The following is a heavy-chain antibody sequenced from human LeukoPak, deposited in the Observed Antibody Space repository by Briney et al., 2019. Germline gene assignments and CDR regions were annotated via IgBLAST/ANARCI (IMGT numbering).Heavy chain of an antibody. V-gene: IGHV4-59*01. J-gene: IGHJ5*02. CDR3: ARDRGLVVPSNWFDP. CDR1: GGSISSYY. Sequence: PSETLSLTCTVSGGSISSYYWSWIRQPPGKGLEWIGYIYYSGSTNYNPSLKSRVTISVDTSKNQFSLKPSSVTAADTAVYYCARDRGLVVPSNWFDPWGQGTLVTVSS. CDR2: IYYSGST. D-gene: IGHD2-2*01.